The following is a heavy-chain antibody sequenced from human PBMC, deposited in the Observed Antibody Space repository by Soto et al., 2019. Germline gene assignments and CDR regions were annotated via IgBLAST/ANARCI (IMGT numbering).Heavy chain of an antibody. Sequence: EVQLLESGGGLVQPGGSLRLSCAASGFTFSSYAMSWVRQAPGKGLEWVSAIYSGGSTYYADSVKGRFTISRDNSKNTLYLQMNSLRAEDTAVYYCARDTNPPYYYGSGNFYGMDVWGQGTTVSVSS. V-gene: IGHV3-23*01. CDR1: GFTFSSYA. D-gene: IGHD3-10*01. CDR2: IYSGGST. CDR3: ARDTNPPYYYGSGNFYGMDV. J-gene: IGHJ6*02.